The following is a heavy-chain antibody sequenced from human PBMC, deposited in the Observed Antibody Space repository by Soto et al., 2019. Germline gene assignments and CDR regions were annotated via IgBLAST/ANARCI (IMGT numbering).Heavy chain of an antibody. J-gene: IGHJ6*02. Sequence: GGSLRLSCAASGFIFTSFPIHWVRQAPGKGLEWVALVSKDGNEKHYADSVRGRFTISRDTSKNTLYLQMSSLRTEDTAVYYCVKDMGQAAVGIRYPYGLDVWGLGTTVTVSS. CDR1: GFIFTSFP. CDR3: VKDMGQAAVGIRYPYGLDV. D-gene: IGHD6-13*01. V-gene: IGHV3-30*14. CDR2: VSKDGNEK.